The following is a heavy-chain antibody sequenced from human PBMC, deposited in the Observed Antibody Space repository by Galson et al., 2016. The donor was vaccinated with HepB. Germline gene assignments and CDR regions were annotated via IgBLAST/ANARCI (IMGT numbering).Heavy chain of an antibody. Sequence: SLRLSCAASGFTFSSYGMHWVRQAPGKGLEWVAFISYDGGNKKYADSVKGRFTISRDYSKKTLCLQMNSLRAEDTAVYYCAKSQPGYSSGWYTLPIDAFDIWGQGTMVTVSS. CDR2: ISYDGGNK. V-gene: IGHV3-30*18. CDR1: GFTFSSYG. D-gene: IGHD6-19*01. J-gene: IGHJ3*02. CDR3: AKSQPGYSSGWYTLPIDAFDI.